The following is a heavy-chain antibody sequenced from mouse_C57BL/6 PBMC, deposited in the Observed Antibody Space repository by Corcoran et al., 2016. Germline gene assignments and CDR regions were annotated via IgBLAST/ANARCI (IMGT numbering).Heavy chain of an antibody. V-gene: IGHV1-19*01. CDR2: INPYNGGT. Sequence: EVQLQQSGPVLVKPGASVKMSCKASGYTFTDYYMNWVKQSHGKSLEWIGVINPYNGGTSYNQKFKGKATLTVDKSSSTAYMELNILTSEDSAVYYCARRTTVVATDYWGQGTTLTVSS. CDR3: ARRTTVVATDY. D-gene: IGHD1-1*01. J-gene: IGHJ2*01. CDR1: GYTFTDYY.